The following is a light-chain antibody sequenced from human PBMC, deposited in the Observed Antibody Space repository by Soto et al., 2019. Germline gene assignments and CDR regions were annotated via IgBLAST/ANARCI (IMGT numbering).Light chain of an antibody. V-gene: IGLV2-14*01. Sequence: QCVLTQPASVSGSPGQSITISCTGTSSDVGGYNYVSWYQQYPGKAPKLLIYDVAHRPSGVSDRFSGSKSGTSSSLAISGLQSEDDADYYCAAWDDSLNAYVFGTGTKVTV. CDR2: DVA. CDR1: SSDVGGYNY. J-gene: IGLJ1*01. CDR3: AAWDDSLNAYV.